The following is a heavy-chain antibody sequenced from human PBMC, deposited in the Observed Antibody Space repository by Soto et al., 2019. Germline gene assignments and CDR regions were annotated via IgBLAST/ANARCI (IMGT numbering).Heavy chain of an antibody. CDR1: GCSISSGGYS. J-gene: IGHJ6*02. V-gene: IGHV4-30-2*01. D-gene: IGHD3-22*01. CDR2: IYHSGST. CDR3: ARDQGYYDSSGPYGMDV. Sequence: SETLSLTCAVSGCSISSGGYSWSWIRQPPGKGLEWIGYIYHSGSTYYNPSLKSRVTISVDRSKNQFSLKLSSVTAADTAVYYCARDQGYYDSSGPYGMDVWGQGTTVTVSS.